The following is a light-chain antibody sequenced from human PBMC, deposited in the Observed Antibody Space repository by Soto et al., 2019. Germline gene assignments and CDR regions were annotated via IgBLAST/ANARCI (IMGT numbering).Light chain of an antibody. J-gene: IGKJ2*01. CDR1: QSISSW. V-gene: IGKV1-5*03. Sequence: DIQMTQSPSTLSASVGDRVTITCRASQSISSWLAWYQQKPGKAPNLLIYKASSLGSGVPSRFSGSGSETEFTLTISSLQPDDVATYFCQQYNTRPLVGQGTKLEIK. CDR2: KAS. CDR3: QQYNTRPL.